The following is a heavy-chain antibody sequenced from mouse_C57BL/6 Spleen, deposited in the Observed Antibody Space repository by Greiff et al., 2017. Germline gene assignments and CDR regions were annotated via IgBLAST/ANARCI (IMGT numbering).Heavy chain of an antibody. Sequence: QVQLKESGPELVKPGASVKISCKASGYAFSSSWMNWVKQRPGQGLEWIGRIYPGDGDTNYNGKFKGKATLTADKSSSTAYMQLSSLTSEDSAVYFCARGGLDYWGQGTTLTVSS. CDR3: ARGGLDY. J-gene: IGHJ2*01. CDR1: GYAFSSSW. V-gene: IGHV1-82*01. CDR2: IYPGDGDT.